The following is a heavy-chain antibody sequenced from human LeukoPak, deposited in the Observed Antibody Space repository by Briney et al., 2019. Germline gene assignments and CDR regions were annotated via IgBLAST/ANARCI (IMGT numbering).Heavy chain of an antibody. CDR3: ARSHRRPRFDP. Sequence: VASVKVSCKASGYTFTSYDINWVRQATGQGPEWMGWMNPNSGNTGYAQKFRGRVTMTRNTSISTAYMELSSLRSEDTAVYYCARSHRRPRFDPWGQGTLVTVSS. CDR1: GYTFTSYD. CDR2: MNPNSGNT. J-gene: IGHJ5*02. V-gene: IGHV1-8*01.